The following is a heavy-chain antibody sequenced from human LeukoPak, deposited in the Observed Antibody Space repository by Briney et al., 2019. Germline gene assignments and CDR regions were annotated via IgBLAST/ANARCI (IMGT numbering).Heavy chain of an antibody. CDR3: AKAAAAPGFDF. V-gene: IGHV3-23*01. J-gene: IGHJ4*02. Sequence: GGSLRLSCAASGFTSSSYALNWARQAPGKGLEWVATVSGSGDRMYHADSVKGRFTISRDNSKNTIYLQMNSLRAEDTALYYCAKAAAAPGFDFWGQGTLVTVSS. CDR1: GFTSSSYA. CDR2: VSGSGDRM. D-gene: IGHD6-13*01.